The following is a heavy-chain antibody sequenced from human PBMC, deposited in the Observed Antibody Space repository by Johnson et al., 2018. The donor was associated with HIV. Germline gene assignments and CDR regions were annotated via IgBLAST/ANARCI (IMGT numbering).Heavy chain of an antibody. J-gene: IGHJ3*02. CDR2: ISWNSGSI. CDR1: GFKFDDYA. Sequence: VQLVESGGGLVQPGRSLRLSCAASGFKFDDYAMHWVRQVPGKGLEWVAGISWNSGSIGYAGSVKGRFTISRDNSKNTLYLQMNSLRAEDTALYYCAKDQGTVPRRDDAFDSWGQGTVVTVAS. D-gene: IGHD4-17*01. V-gene: IGHV3-9*01. CDR3: AKDQGTVPRRDDAFDS.